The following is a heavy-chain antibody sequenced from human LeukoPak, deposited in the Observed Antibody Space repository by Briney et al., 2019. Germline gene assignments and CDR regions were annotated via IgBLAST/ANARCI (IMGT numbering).Heavy chain of an antibody. J-gene: IGHJ4*02. D-gene: IGHD3-16*02. V-gene: IGHV3-48*04. CDR2: ISSTSSTI. CDR3: ARHRTASDY. Sequence: GGSLRLSCAASGFSLNYYSMNWVRQAPGKGLEWISYISSTSSTISYADSVKGRFTISRDNAKNSLYLQMTSLRAEDTAVYYCARHRTASDYWGQGTLVTVSP. CDR1: GFSLNYYS.